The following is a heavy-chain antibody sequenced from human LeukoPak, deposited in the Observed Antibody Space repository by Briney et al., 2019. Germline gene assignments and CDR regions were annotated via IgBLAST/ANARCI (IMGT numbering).Heavy chain of an antibody. V-gene: IGHV3-7*01. D-gene: IGHD3-3*01. J-gene: IGHJ6*02. Sequence: PGGSLRLSCAASGFTFSSYWMSWVRQAPGKGLEWVANIKQDGSEKYYVDSVKGRFTISKDNAKNSLYLQMNSLRAEDTAVYYCARGWFLEWLPEYYYYYGMDVWGQGTTVTVSS. CDR3: ARGWFLEWLPEYYYYYGMDV. CDR2: IKQDGSEK. CDR1: GFTFSSYW.